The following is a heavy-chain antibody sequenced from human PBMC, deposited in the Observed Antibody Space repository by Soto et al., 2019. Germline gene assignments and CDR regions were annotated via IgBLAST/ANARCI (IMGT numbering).Heavy chain of an antibody. D-gene: IGHD3-9*01. J-gene: IGHJ4*02. CDR1: GGSMSSSSYY. Sequence: TLSLTCTVSGGSMSSSSYYWGWIRQPPGKGLEWIANMYFSGFYSGSTSYNPSLKSRVTISVDTSKNQFSLQVSSVTAADTAVYYCARGFDILTFGFCLDYWGQGTLVTVSS. CDR3: ARGFDILTFGFCLDY. V-gene: IGHV4-39*01. CDR2: MYFSGFYSGST.